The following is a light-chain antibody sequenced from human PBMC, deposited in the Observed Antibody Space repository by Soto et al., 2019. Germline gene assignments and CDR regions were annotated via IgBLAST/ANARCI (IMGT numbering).Light chain of an antibody. CDR3: SSYAGSGTSDVV. V-gene: IGLV2-23*01. CDR1: SSDVGSYNL. J-gene: IGLJ2*01. CDR2: EGS. Sequence: QSVLTQPASVSGSPGQSITISCTGTSSDVGSYNLVSWYQHHPGNAPKLMIYEGSKRPSGVSDRFSGSKSGNTASLTISGLQADDEADDYCSSYAGSGTSDVVFGGGTKLTVL.